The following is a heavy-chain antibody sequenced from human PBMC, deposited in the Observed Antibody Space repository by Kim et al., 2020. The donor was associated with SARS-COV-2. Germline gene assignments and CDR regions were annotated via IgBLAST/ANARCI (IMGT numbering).Heavy chain of an antibody. V-gene: IGHV4-31*03. CDR3: ARARVVVVINAFDI. Sequence: SETLSLTCTVSGGSISSGGYYWSWIRQHPGKGLEWIGYIYYSGSTYYNPSLKSRVTISVDTSKNQFSLKLSSVTAADTAVYYCARARVVVVINAFDIWGQGKMAPASS. CDR2: IYYSGST. D-gene: IGHD3-22*01. J-gene: IGHJ3*02. CDR1: GGSISSGGYY.